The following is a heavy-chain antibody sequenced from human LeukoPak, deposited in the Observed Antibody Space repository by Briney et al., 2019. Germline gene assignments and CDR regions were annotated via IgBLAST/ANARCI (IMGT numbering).Heavy chain of an antibody. CDR1: RYTFTGYF. J-gene: IGHJ6*03. D-gene: IGHD3-22*01. V-gene: IGHV1-2*02. CDR2: INPNSGGT. CDR3: ARGTGGHRGYHRLEDYYYYYYMDG. Sequence: AAVKVSCKASRYTFTGYFLHWVRQAPRQGLEWMEWINPNSGGTNYAQKLQGRVTMTRDTSISTTYMELSRLRSADTAVYYCARGTGGHRGYHRLEDYYYYYYMDGRGKGTTVTVSS.